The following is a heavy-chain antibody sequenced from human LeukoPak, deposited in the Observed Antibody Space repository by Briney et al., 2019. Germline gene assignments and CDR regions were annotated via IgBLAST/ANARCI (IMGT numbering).Heavy chain of an antibody. Sequence: PSQTLSLTCTVSGGSISSGDYYWSWIRQPPGKGLEWIGYIYYSGSTYYNPSLKNRVTISVDTSKNQFSLKLSSVTAADTAVYYCANGSGSYYTFDYWGQGTLVTVSS. CDR1: GGSISSGDYY. V-gene: IGHV4-30-4*01. J-gene: IGHJ4*02. D-gene: IGHD3-10*01. CDR3: ANGSGSYYTFDY. CDR2: IYYSGST.